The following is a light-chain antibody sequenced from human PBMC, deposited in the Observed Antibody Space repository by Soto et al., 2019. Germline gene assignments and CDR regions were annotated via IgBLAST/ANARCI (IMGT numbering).Light chain of an antibody. CDR2: GAS. V-gene: IGKV3-15*01. Sequence: EIVMTQSPATLSVSPGEGATLSCRASQSVSSNLAWYQQKPGQAPRLLIYGASTRATGIPARFSGSVSGTEFTLTISSLQSEDFAVYSCQQYHNWLRTFGGGTKVDIK. CDR3: QQYHNWLRT. J-gene: IGKJ4*01. CDR1: QSVSSN.